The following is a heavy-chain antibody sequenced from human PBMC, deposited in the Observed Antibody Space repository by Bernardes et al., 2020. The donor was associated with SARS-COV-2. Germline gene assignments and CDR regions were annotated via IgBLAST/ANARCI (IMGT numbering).Heavy chain of an antibody. Sequence: SETLSLTCTVSGGSISSSSYYWGWIRQPPGKGLEWIGSIYYSGSTYYNPSLKSRVTISVDTSKNQFSLKLSSVTAADTAVYYCARSPGEVPAARFDPWGQGTLVPVSS. J-gene: IGHJ5*02. CDR3: ARSPGEVPAARFDP. CDR2: IYYSGST. CDR1: GGSISSSSYY. D-gene: IGHD2-2*01. V-gene: IGHV4-39*01.